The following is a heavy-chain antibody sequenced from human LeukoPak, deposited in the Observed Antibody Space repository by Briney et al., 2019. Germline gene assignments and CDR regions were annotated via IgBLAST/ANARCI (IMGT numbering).Heavy chain of an antibody. CDR3: ARESSSSWYGNWFDP. D-gene: IGHD6-13*01. V-gene: IGHV4-34*01. CDR2: INHSGST. CDR1: GGSFSGYY. J-gene: IGHJ5*02. Sequence: SETLSLTCAVYGGSFSGYYWSWIRQPPGKGLEWIGEINHSGSTNYNPSLKSRVTISVDTSKNQFSLKLSSVTAADTAVYYCARESSSSWYGNWFDPWGQGTLVTVSS.